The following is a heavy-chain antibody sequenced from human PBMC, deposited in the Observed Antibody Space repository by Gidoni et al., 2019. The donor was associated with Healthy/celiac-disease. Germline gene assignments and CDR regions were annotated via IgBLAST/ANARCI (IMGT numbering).Heavy chain of an antibody. CDR1: GSTFRRYA. D-gene: IGHD2-2*01. CDR2: IIPICGTA. CDR3: ARNQDRTSQYYYGMDV. Sequence: QVQMVQSGAEVKKPGSSVKVSCKASGSTFRRYAISRVRQAPGQGLEWMGGIIPICGTANYAQKFQGRVTITADESTSTAYMELSSLRSEDTAVYYCARNQDRTSQYYYGMDVWGQGTTVTVSS. V-gene: IGHV1-69*01. J-gene: IGHJ6*02.